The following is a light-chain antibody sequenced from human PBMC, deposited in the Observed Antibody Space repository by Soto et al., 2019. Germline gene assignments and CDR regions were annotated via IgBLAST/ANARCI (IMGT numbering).Light chain of an antibody. CDR2: DAS. J-gene: IGKJ3*01. CDR3: QQYNSYPYS. Sequence: IQVTQSPFTLSASVGDKVTISCRASQNIDSWLAWYQQKPGKAPKLLIYDASSLESGVPSRFSGSGSGTEFTLTISSLQPDDFATYYCQQYNSYPYSFGPGTKVDIK. CDR1: QNIDSW. V-gene: IGKV1-5*01.